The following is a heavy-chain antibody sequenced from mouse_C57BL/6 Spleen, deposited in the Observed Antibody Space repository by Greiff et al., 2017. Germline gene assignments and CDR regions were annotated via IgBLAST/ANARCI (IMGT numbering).Heavy chain of an antibody. CDR2: INPNNGGT. CDR1: GYTFTDYY. D-gene: IGHD2-4*01. V-gene: IGHV1-26*01. CDR3: ARCYDYDGVYLDY. J-gene: IGHJ2*01. Sequence: EVQLQQSGPELVKPGASVKISCKASGYTFTDYYMNWVKQSHGKSLEWIGDINPNNGGTSYNQKFKGKATLTVDKSSSTAYMELRRLTSEDSAVYYCARCYDYDGVYLDYWGQGTTLTVSS.